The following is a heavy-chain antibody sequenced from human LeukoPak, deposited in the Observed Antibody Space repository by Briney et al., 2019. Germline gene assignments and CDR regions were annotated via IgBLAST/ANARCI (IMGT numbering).Heavy chain of an antibody. V-gene: IGHV5-51*01. CDR3: ARQYSNSYYYYYYMDV. CDR1: GYTFTNYW. Sequence: GESLKISCKASGYTFTNYWIGWVRQMPGKGLEWMGIIYPGDSDTRYSPSFQGQVTFSADKSISTAYLQWSSLKASDTAIYYCARQYSNSYYYYYYMDVWGKGTTVTVSS. CDR2: IYPGDSDT. D-gene: IGHD6-6*01. J-gene: IGHJ6*03.